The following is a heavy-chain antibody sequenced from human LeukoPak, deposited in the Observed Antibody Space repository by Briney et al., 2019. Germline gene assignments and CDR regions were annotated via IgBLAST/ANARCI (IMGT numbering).Heavy chain of an antibody. CDR3: ARSGSYCY. CDR2: ISWNSGSI. V-gene: IGHV3-9*01. CDR1: GFTFDDYA. J-gene: IGHJ4*02. D-gene: IGHD1-26*01. Sequence: GRSLRLSCAASGFTFDDYAMHWVRQAPGKGLEWVSGISWNSGSIGYADSVKGRFTISRDNAKNSLYLQMNSLRAEDTAVYYCARSGSYCYWGQGTLVTVSS.